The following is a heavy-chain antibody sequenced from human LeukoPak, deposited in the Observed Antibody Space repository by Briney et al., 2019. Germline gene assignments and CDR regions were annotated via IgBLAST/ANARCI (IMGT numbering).Heavy chain of an antibody. CDR1: GFTFSDYW. D-gene: IGHD1-26*01. J-gene: IGHJ5*02. Sequence: GGSLRLSCAASGFTFSDYWMSWVRQAPGKGLVWVSRIKGDGSIATYADSVKGRFSISRDNAKNTLYLQMNSLRVEDTAFYYCAKSDYFDPWGLGTLVTVSS. CDR2: IKGDGSIA. V-gene: IGHV3-74*01. CDR3: AKSDYFDP.